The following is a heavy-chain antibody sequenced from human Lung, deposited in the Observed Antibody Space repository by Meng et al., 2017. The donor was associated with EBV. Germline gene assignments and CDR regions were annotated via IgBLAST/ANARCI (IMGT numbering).Heavy chain of an antibody. CDR1: GGTFSSYA. Sequence: QVQLVQSGAEVKKPGSPVKVSCKASGGTFSSYAISWVRQAPGQGLEWMGGIIPILGIANYAQKFQGRVTITADKSTNTAYMDLRSLRSDDTAVYYCAREADGATFDYWGQGTLVTVSS. CDR2: IIPILGIA. D-gene: IGHD1-26*01. CDR3: AREADGATFDY. J-gene: IGHJ4*02. V-gene: IGHV1-69*10.